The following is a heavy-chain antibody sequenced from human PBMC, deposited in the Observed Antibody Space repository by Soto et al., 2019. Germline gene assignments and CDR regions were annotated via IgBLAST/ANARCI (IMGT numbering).Heavy chain of an antibody. Sequence: PGGSLRLSCAASGFRFSDYAMSWVRQAPGKGLEWVSVISESGGSTHYADSVRGRFTVSRDNSKNTLYLQMNSLRAEDTAVYYCAKDPTDTALVPSDSWGQGTLVPVSS. D-gene: IGHD5-18*01. V-gene: IGHV3-23*01. CDR1: GFRFSDYA. J-gene: IGHJ5*01. CDR3: AKDPTDTALVPSDS. CDR2: ISESGGST.